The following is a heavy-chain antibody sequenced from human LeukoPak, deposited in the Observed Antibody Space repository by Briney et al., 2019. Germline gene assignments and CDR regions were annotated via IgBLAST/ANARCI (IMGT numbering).Heavy chain of an antibody. Sequence: PSETLSLTCTVSGGSISGYYCSWVRLPPGQEMEWIGYVYSSGNSNDNPSLKSRVTLSVDTCKNQFSLKIVSVTAADTAVYYCARHPPSSAGAYDIWGQGTMVTVSS. D-gene: IGHD3-10*01. CDR1: GGSISGYY. CDR2: VYSSGNS. V-gene: IGHV4-59*08. CDR3: ARHPPSSAGAYDI. J-gene: IGHJ3*02.